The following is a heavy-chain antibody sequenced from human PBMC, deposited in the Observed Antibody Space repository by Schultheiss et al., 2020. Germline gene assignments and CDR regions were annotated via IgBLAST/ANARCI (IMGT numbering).Heavy chain of an antibody. Sequence: SSYYWGWIRQPPGKGLEWVAVIWYDGSNKYYADSVKGRFTSSRDNSKTTHYLQMSSLRAEDTALYYCEAFYNWNDFFEYWGQGILVTVSS. CDR2: IWYDGSNK. CDR3: EAFYNWNDFFEY. V-gene: IGHV3-33*03. J-gene: IGHJ4*02. CDR1: SSYY. D-gene: IGHD1-1*01.